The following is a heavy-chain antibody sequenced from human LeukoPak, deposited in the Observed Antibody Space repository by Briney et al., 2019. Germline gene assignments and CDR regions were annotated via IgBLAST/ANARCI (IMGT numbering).Heavy chain of an antibody. V-gene: IGHV1-69*13. J-gene: IGHJ6*02. Sequence: ALVKVSCKVSGYTVTELSIHWVRQAPGQGLEWMGGIIPIFGTANYAQKFQGRVTITADESTSTAYMELSSLRSEDTAVYYCARKLPEYQLPYYYYYGMDVWGQGTTVTVSS. D-gene: IGHD2-2*01. CDR1: GYTVTELS. CDR3: ARKLPEYQLPYYYYYGMDV. CDR2: IIPIFGTA.